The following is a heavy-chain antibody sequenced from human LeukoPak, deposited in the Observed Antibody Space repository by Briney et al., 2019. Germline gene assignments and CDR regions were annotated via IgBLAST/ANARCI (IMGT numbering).Heavy chain of an antibody. CDR2: IYYSGST. Sequence: PSETLSLTCTVSGGSISSSSYYWGWIRQPPGKGLEWIGSIYYSGSTYYNPSLKSRVTISVDTSKNQFSPKLSSVTAADTAVYYCARGIQGWDPSSSEVLTYYYYYYMDVWGKGTTVTISS. D-gene: IGHD1-26*01. V-gene: IGHV4-39*07. J-gene: IGHJ6*03. CDR1: GGSISSSSYY. CDR3: ARGIQGWDPSSSEVLTYYYYYYMDV.